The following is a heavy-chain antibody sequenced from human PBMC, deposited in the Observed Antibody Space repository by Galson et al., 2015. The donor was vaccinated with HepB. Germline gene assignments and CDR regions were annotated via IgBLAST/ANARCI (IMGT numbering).Heavy chain of an antibody. J-gene: IGHJ5*02. CDR3: ARDGTIGGSGYYLGQGEPFDP. Sequence: SVKVSCKASGGTFSSYAISWVRQAPGQGLEWMGGIIPIFGTANYAQKFQGRVTITADESTSTAYMELSSLRSEDTAVYYCARDGTIGGSGYYLGQGEPFDPWGQGTLVTVSS. V-gene: IGHV1-69*13. CDR2: IIPIFGTA. CDR1: GGTFSSYA. D-gene: IGHD3-22*01.